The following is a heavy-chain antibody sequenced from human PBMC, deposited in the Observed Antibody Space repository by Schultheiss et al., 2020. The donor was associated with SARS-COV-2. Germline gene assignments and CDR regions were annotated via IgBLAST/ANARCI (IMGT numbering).Heavy chain of an antibody. CDR1: GGSISSSNW. CDR3: ARTYYDFWSGYANMDV. Sequence: SETLSLTCAVSGGSISSSNWWSWVRQPPGKGLEWIGEIYHSGSTNYNPSLKSRVTISVDKSKNQFSLKLSSVTAADTAVYYCARTYYDFWSGYANMDVWGKGTTVTVSS. V-gene: IGHV4-4*02. J-gene: IGHJ6*03. CDR2: IYHSGST. D-gene: IGHD3-3*01.